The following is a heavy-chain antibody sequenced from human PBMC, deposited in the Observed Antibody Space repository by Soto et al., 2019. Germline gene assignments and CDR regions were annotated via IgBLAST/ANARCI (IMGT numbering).Heavy chain of an antibody. D-gene: IGHD3-3*01. Sequence: ETLSLTCYVSGGSVSSFCWTWIRQSPGKGLESIAYVYHSGSTNYNPSLESRVTISVDTSKNQFSLKLSSVTAADTAVYYCARWNFWSGRRYFDLWGRGTLVTVSS. V-gene: IGHV4-59*02. CDR1: GGSVSSFC. CDR3: ARWNFWSGRRYFDL. J-gene: IGHJ2*01. CDR2: VYHSGST.